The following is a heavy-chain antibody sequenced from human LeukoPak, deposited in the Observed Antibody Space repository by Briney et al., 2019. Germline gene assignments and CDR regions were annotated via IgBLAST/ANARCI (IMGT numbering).Heavy chain of an antibody. Sequence: GGSLRLSCAASGFTFSSYEMNWVRQAPGKGLEWVSYISSSSSTIYYADSVKGRFTISRDNAKNSLYLQMNSLRAEDTAVYYCAREGDTAMVYYYYYYMDVWGKGTTATISS. CDR2: ISSSSSTI. D-gene: IGHD5-18*01. CDR1: GFTFSSYE. V-gene: IGHV3-48*03. J-gene: IGHJ6*03. CDR3: AREGDTAMVYYYYYYMDV.